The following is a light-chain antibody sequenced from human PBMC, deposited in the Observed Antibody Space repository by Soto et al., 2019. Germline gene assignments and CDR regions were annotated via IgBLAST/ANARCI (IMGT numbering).Light chain of an antibody. V-gene: IGKV1-5*01. Sequence: DIQMTQSPSTLSASLGDRLTITCRASQSISNWLAWYQQRPGKAPKLLIFDASSLESGVPSRFSGSGSGTEFTLTISSLQPDDFATYYCQQYNTYSKTFGQGTKVDIK. CDR2: DAS. CDR1: QSISNW. J-gene: IGKJ1*01. CDR3: QQYNTYSKT.